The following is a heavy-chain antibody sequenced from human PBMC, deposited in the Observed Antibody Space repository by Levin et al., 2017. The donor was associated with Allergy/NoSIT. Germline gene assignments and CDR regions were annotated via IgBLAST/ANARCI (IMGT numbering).Heavy chain of an antibody. CDR3: ARQRYCSSTSCYAPIAPQH. Sequence: NRGESLKISCKGSGYSFTSYWIGWVRQMPGKGLEWMGRIDPSDSYTNYSPSFQGHVTISADKSISTAYLQWSSLKASDTAMYYCARQRYCSSTSCYAPIAPQHWGQGTLVTVSS. CDR2: IDPSDSYT. V-gene: IGHV5-10-1*01. J-gene: IGHJ1*01. CDR1: GYSFTSYW. D-gene: IGHD2-2*01.